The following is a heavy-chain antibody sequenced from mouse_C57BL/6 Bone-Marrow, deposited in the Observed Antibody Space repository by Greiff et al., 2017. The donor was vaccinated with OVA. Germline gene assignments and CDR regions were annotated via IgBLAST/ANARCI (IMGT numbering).Heavy chain of an antibody. J-gene: IGHJ4*01. D-gene: IGHD1-1*01. CDR2: INPNNGGT. CDR3: AVLRYCYAMDY. CDR1: GYTFTDYN. V-gene: IGHV1-18*01. Sequence: EVKLVESGPELVKPGASVKIPCKASGYTFTDYNMDWVKQSHGKSLEWIGDINPNNGGTIYNQKFKGKATLTVDKSSSTAYMELRSLTSEDTAVYYCAVLRYCYAMDYWGQGTSVTVSS.